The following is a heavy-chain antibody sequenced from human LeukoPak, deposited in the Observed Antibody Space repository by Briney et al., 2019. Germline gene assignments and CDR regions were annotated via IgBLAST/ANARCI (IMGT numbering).Heavy chain of an antibody. CDR2: ICGSGDNT. V-gene: IGHV3-23*01. CDR1: GFAFSGFA. Sequence: PGGSLKLSCSASGFAFSGFAMGWVRQAPGGGLKWVASICGSGDNTYYADSVEGRFTVSRDNAKNTLYLQMNSLTAEDTALYYCARGRGGDYVPSRFDYWGQGTLVTVSS. J-gene: IGHJ4*02. D-gene: IGHD4-17*01. CDR3: ARGRGGDYVPSRFDY.